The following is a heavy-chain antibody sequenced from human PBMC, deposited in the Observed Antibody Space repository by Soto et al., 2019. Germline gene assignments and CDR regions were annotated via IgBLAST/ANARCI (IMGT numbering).Heavy chain of an antibody. Sequence: SETLSLTCAVYGGSFSGYYWSWIRQPPGKGLEWIGEINHSGSTNYNPSLKSRVTISVDTSKNQFSLKLSSVTAADTAVYYCARAGEQWPAGNWFDPWGQGTLVTVSS. J-gene: IGHJ5*02. D-gene: IGHD6-19*01. CDR2: INHSGST. CDR1: GGSFSGYY. CDR3: ARAGEQWPAGNWFDP. V-gene: IGHV4-34*01.